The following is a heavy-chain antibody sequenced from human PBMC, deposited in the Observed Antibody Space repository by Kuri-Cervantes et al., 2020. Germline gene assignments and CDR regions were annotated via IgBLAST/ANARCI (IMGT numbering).Heavy chain of an antibody. CDR1: GGSISNNNYY. D-gene: IGHD3-22*01. CDR2: IYYAGGT. CDR3: ARELSSSGYYYLRVFDY. V-gene: IGHV4-39*07. J-gene: IGHJ4*02. Sequence: SETLSLTCTVSGGSISNNNYYWGWIRQPPGKGLDWIATIYYAGGTYYNPSLKSRVTISVDTSKNQFSLKLSSVTAADTAVYYCARELSSSGYYYLRVFDYWGQGTLVTVSS.